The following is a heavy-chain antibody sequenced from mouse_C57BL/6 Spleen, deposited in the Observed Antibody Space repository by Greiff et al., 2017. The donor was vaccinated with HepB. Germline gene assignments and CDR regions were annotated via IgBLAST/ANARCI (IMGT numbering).Heavy chain of an antibody. V-gene: IGHV1-81*01. Sequence: QVQLQESGAELARPGASVKLSCTASGYTFTSYGISWVKQRTGQGLEWIGEIYPRSGNTYYNEKFKGKATLTADTSSSTAYMELRSLTSEDAAVYLCARRAAQATEAMDYWGQGTSVTVSS. D-gene: IGHD3-2*02. CDR2: IYPRSGNT. CDR3: ARRAAQATEAMDY. CDR1: GYTFTSYG. J-gene: IGHJ4*01.